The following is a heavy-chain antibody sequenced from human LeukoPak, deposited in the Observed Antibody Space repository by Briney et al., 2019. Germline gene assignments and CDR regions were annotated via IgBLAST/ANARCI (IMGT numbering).Heavy chain of an antibody. CDR2: VSLDGINK. D-gene: IGHD3-22*01. CDR3: ARDRPYYYDSSGYYADY. J-gene: IGHJ4*02. CDR1: GFSVSTYG. Sequence: GGSLRLSCLVSGFSVSTYGMQWVRQAPGRGLEWVALVSLDGINKHYGDSVKGRFTISRDNAKNSLYLQMNSLRAEDTAVYYCARDRPYYYDSSGYYADYWGQGTLVTVSS. V-gene: IGHV3-33*05.